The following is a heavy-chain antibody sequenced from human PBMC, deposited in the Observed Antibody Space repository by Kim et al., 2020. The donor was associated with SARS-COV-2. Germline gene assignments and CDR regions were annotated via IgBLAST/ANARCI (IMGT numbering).Heavy chain of an antibody. Sequence: SVKVSCKASGGTFSSYAIIWVRQAPGQGLEWMGGIIPIFDTTNYAQKFQGRVTITSDESTSTAYMELSSLRSEDTAVYYCARVTPYDSSGYYIGYWGQGTLVTVSS. D-gene: IGHD3-22*01. CDR1: GGTFSSYA. J-gene: IGHJ4*02. CDR2: IIPIFDTT. V-gene: IGHV1-69*13. CDR3: ARVTPYDSSGYYIGY.